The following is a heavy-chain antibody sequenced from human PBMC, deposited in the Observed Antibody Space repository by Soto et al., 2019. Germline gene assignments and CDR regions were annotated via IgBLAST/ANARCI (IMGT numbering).Heavy chain of an antibody. CDR2: INSDGSST. D-gene: IGHD6-13*01. CDR3: AREIAAAGTAFDI. J-gene: IGHJ3*02. Sequence: GGSLRLSCAASGFTFSSYWMHWVRQAPGKGLVWVSRINSDGSSTSYADSVKGRFTISRDNAKNTLYLQMNSLRAVDTAVYYCAREIAAAGTAFDIWGQGTMVTVSS. V-gene: IGHV3-74*01. CDR1: GFTFSSYW.